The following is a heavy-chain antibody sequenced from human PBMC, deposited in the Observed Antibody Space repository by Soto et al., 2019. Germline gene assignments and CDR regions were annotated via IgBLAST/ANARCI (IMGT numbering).Heavy chain of an antibody. Sequence: XETLWLPYTVSGGSISSSRDYWGWIRQPPGKGLEWIGSIYYSGSTSYNPALKSRVTLSADTSRNQFSLKLSSVTAADTAVYYCATNSAPYASSWFDPWGQRTLVTVSS. CDR3: ATNSAPYASSWFDP. D-gene: IGHD2-2*01. J-gene: IGHJ5*02. V-gene: IGHV4-39*01. CDR1: GGSISSSRDY. CDR2: IYYSGST.